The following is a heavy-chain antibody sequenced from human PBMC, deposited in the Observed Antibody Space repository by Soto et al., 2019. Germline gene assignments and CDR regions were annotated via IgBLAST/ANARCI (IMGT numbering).Heavy chain of an antibody. CDR1: GLTSSTYW. V-gene: IGHV3-74*01. J-gene: IGHJ5*02. CDR3: ATRWWSIAA. Sequence: PGGSLTLSCAPSGLTSSTYWMHWVGRAPGKGVVSVERMNTHGPDSSDADSAKGPFTISKEGPNDPLYLQMNNLRSADTAVYYCATRWWSIAAWGQGTQVTVSS. CDR2: MNTHGPDS. D-gene: IGHD6-6*01.